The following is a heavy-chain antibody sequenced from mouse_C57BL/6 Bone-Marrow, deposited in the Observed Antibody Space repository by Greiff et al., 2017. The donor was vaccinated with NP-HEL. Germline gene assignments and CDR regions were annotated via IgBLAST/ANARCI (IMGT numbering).Heavy chain of an antibody. CDR3: AVYGSGYFDY. CDR1: GFSLTSYG. J-gene: IGHJ2*01. V-gene: IGHV2-3*01. CDR2: IWGDGGT. Sequence: VQLQESGPGLVAPSQSLSITCTVSGFSLTSYGVSWVRQPPGKGLEWLGVIWGDGGTTYHSALFSSLSIIKENTKSQVSLKLNSLQTDDTATYYCAVYGSGYFDYWGQGTTLTVSS. D-gene: IGHD1-1*01.